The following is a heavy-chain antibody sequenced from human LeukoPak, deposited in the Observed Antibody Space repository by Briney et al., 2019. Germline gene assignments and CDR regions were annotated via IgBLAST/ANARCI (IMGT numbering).Heavy chain of an antibody. CDR1: GFTFTSYG. CDR3: ARDPLDYWATSSGSRRPAFDY. J-gene: IGHJ4*02. D-gene: IGHD1-26*01. CDR2: ISAYNGNT. Sequence: ASVKVSCKASGFTFTSYGITWVRQAPGQGLEWMRWISAYNGNTQYAQNLQGRVTMTTDTSTNTAYMELRSLRSDDTAVYYCARDPLDYWATSSGSRRPAFDYWGQGTLVTVSS. V-gene: IGHV1-18*01.